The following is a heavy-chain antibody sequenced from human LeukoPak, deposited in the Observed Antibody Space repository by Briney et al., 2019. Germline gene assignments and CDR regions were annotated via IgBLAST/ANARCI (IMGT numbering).Heavy chain of an antibody. V-gene: IGHV3-30*02. Sequence: PGGSLRLSCAASGFTFNTYGMHWVRQAPGKGVEWVAFVRCDGSKKYYADSVKGRFTISRDKSKNMLYLQMNSLRVEDTAVYYCAKDIGGFTMIPHDSFDIWGQGTMVTVSS. CDR1: GFTFNTYG. D-gene: IGHD3-22*01. CDR2: VRCDGSKK. J-gene: IGHJ3*02. CDR3: AKDIGGFTMIPHDSFDI.